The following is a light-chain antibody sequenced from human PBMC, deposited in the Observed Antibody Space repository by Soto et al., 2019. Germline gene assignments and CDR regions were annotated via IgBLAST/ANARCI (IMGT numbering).Light chain of an antibody. CDR2: GAS. CDR3: QQYNNWPPKT. J-gene: IGKJ1*01. Sequence: EILLTQSPGTLSLSPGERATLSCRASQSVSSSYLAWYQQKPGQATRLLLYGASTRANGIPARFSGSGSGTEFTLTISSLQSEDFAAYYCQQYNNWPPKTFGQGTKVDI. CDR1: QSVSSSY. V-gene: IGKV3-15*01.